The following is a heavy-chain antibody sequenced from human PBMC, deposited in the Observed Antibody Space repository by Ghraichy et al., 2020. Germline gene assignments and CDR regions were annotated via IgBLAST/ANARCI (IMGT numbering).Heavy chain of an antibody. CDR3: ARDSTPYYGSGSYYKYYYYYGMDV. D-gene: IGHD3-10*01. CDR2: IYYSGST. V-gene: IGHV4-59*01. CDR1: GGSISSYY. Sequence: SETLSLTCTVSGGSISSYYWSWIRQPPGKGLEWIGYIYYSGSTNYNPSLKSRVTISVDTSKNQFSLKLSSVTAADTAVYYCARDSTPYYGSGSYYKYYYYYGMDVWGQGTTVTVSS. J-gene: IGHJ6*02.